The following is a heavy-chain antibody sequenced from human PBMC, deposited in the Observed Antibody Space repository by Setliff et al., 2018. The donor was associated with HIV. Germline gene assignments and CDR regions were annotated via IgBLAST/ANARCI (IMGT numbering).Heavy chain of an antibody. V-gene: IGHV4-4*07. Sequence: PSETLSLTCTVSGDSIGYYYWSWIRQPAGRGLEWMGRIHTSGSTNYNPSLTSRVTISVDTSKNQFSLKLSSVTAADTAVYYCARGGGYYYYGMDVWGQGTTVTVSS. CDR2: IHTSGST. J-gene: IGHJ6*02. D-gene: IGHD3-16*01. CDR1: GDSIGYYY. CDR3: ARGGGYYYYGMDV.